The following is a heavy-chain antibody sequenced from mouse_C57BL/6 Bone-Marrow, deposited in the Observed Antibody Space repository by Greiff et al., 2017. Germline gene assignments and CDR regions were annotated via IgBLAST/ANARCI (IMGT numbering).Heavy chain of an antibody. V-gene: IGHV3-6*01. CDR2: ISYDGSN. CDR3: ARDKSPTKLVFYYFDY. D-gene: IGHD6-2*01. CDR1: GYSITSGYY. J-gene: IGHJ2*01. Sequence: EVKLQESGPGLVKPSQSLSLTCSVTGYSITSGYYWNWIRQFPGNKLEWMGYISYDGSNNYNPSLKNRISITRDTSKNQFFLKLNSVTTEDTATYYCARDKSPTKLVFYYFDYWGQGTTLTVSS.